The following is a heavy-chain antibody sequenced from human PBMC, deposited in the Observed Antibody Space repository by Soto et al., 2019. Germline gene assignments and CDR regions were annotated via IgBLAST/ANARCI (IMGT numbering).Heavy chain of an antibody. CDR1: VFTFSNYP. Sequence: GGSLRLSCASSVFTFSNYPMSWVRQAPGKGLEWVSAISYGGGTTYYADSVKGRFTISRDNSKNTLYLQMNSLRAEDTVVYYCAKNPGYYYDSTGYHFDYWGQGT. D-gene: IGHD3-22*01. V-gene: IGHV3-23*01. J-gene: IGHJ4*02. CDR2: ISYGGGTT. CDR3: AKNPGYYYDSTGYHFDY.